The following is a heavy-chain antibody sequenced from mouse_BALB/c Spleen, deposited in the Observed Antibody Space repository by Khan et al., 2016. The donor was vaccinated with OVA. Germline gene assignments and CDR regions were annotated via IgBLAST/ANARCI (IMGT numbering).Heavy chain of an antibody. CDR3: ARRGLYDIFAY. Sequence: VQRQVSGAELAKPGASVTMSCKASGYTFTRYWMHWVKQRPGQGLEWIGYINPSTGYTEYKQKFKDKATLTTDKSYSKTYMQQSSLTSEDSAVYYCARRGLYDIFAYWGQGTLVTVSA. CDR2: INPSTGYT. J-gene: IGHJ3*01. CDR1: GYTFTRYW. V-gene: IGHV1-7*01. D-gene: IGHD2-12*01.